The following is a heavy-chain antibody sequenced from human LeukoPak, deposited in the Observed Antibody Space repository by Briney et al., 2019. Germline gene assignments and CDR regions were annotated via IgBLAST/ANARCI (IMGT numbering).Heavy chain of an antibody. J-gene: IGHJ4*02. Sequence: GGSLILSCAVSGFTFSTKSMNWVRQAPGEGLEWVSYITADSGTTYYADSVKGRFTISRDNAKNSLYLQMNSLRDEDTAVYYCASRDYFDYWGQGTLVTVSS. CDR2: ITADSGTT. CDR1: GFTFSTKS. V-gene: IGHV3-48*02. CDR3: ASRDYFDY.